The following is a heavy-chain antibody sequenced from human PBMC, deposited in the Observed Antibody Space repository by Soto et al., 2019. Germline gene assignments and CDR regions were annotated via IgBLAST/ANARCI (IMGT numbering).Heavy chain of an antibody. D-gene: IGHD3-22*01. J-gene: IGHJ6*02. CDR1: GYSFTSYW. Sequence: GKSLKISCKGSGYSFTSYWISWVRQMPGKGLEWMGRIDPSDSYTNYSPSFQGHVTISADKSSRTAYLQWSSLKASDTAMYYCAIDSSGTPGYYYYGMDVWGQGTTVTVSS. CDR2: IDPSDSYT. V-gene: IGHV5-10-1*01. CDR3: AIDSSGTPGYYYYGMDV.